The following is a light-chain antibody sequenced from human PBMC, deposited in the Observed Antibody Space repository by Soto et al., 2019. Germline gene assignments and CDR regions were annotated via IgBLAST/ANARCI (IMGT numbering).Light chain of an antibody. V-gene: IGLV1-51*02. J-gene: IGLJ3*02. CDR3: GTWVSSLGAWV. CDR1: SSNIGNNY. CDR2: ENN. Sequence: QSVLTQPPSVSAAPGQKVTISCSGSSSNIGNNYVSWYQHLPGTAPKLLIYENNKRPSGIPDRFSGSKSGASATLGITGLQTGDEADYYCGTWVSSLGAWVFGGGTKVTVL.